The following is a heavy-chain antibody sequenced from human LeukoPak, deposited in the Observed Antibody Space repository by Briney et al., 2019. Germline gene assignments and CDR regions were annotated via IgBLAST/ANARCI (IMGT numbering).Heavy chain of an antibody. Sequence: KPSETLSLTRTVSGGSISSYYWSWIRQPPGKGLEWIGYISYSGNTNYNPSLKSRVTISVDTSKNQFSLKLTSVTAADTAVYYCARQGGYIAPLALWGQETLVTVSA. V-gene: IGHV4-59*08. CDR2: ISYSGNT. CDR1: GGSISSYY. D-gene: IGHD6-13*01. J-gene: IGHJ4*02. CDR3: ARQGGYIAPLAL.